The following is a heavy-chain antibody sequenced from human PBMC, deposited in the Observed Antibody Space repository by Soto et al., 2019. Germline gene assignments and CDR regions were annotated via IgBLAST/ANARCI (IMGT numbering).Heavy chain of an antibody. D-gene: IGHD2-2*01. V-gene: IGHV3-43*01. CDR2: ISWDGGST. J-gene: IGHJ6*02. Sequence: GGSLRLSCAASGFTFDDYTMHWVRQAPGKGLEWVSLISWDGGSTYYADSVKGRFTISRDNSKNSLYLQMNSLRTEDTALYYCAKDLNPRLGYCSSTSCRYGMDVWGQGTTVTVSS. CDR1: GFTFDDYT. CDR3: AKDLNPRLGYCSSTSCRYGMDV.